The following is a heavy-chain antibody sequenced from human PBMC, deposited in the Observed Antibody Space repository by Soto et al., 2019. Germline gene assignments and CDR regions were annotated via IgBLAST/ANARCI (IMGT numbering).Heavy chain of an antibody. J-gene: IGHJ4*02. CDR2: IIINTGDT. CDR3: ARETWFGDLTTDY. V-gene: IGHV3-11*05. D-gene: IGHD3-10*01. CDR1: GFTFSDHY. Sequence: GGSLRLSCAASGFTFSDHYMSWIRQAPGKGLEWISYIIINTGDTSYADSVRGRFTISRDKAKRSVDLQMSSLTAEDTAVYYCARETWFGDLTTDYWGPGTLVTV.